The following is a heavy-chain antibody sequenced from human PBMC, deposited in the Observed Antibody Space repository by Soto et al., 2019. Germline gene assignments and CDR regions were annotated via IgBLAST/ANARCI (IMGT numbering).Heavy chain of an antibody. V-gene: IGHV1-69*04. CDR1: GGTFSSYT. Sequence: ASVKVSCKASGGTFSSYTISWVRQAPGQGLEWMGRIIPILGIANYAQKFQGRVTITADKSTSTAYMELSSLRSEDTAVYYCAREYCSSTSCYRGFDYWGQGTLVTVSS. J-gene: IGHJ4*02. CDR2: IIPILGIA. CDR3: AREYCSSTSCYRGFDY. D-gene: IGHD2-2*02.